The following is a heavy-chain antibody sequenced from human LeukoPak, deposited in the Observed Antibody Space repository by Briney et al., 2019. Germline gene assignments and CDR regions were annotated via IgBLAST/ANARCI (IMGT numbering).Heavy chain of an antibody. J-gene: IGHJ6*03. Sequence: ASVKVSCKASGGTFNSYAISWVRQAPGQGREWMGGIIPIFGTANYAQKFQGRGTITTDESTSTAYMELSSLRSEDTAVYYCAGTYSSSSSYYYYYMDVWGKGTTVTVSS. CDR1: GGTFNSYA. CDR3: AGTYSSSSSYYYYYMDV. D-gene: IGHD6-6*01. CDR2: IIPIFGTA. V-gene: IGHV1-69*05.